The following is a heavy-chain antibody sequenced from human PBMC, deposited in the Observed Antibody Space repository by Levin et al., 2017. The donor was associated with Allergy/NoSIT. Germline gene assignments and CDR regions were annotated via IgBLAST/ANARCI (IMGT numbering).Heavy chain of an antibody. CDR2: IIPAFGTG. CDR3: ARGRVRGSSSRYQDYYFYGLDV. V-gene: IGHV1-69*13. CDR1: GGTFSDYA. Sequence: SVKVSCKASGGTFSDYAISWVRQTPGQGLEWMGGIIPAFGTGNYAQKFQGRVTITADESTKTAYMELSGLRSDDTAVYYCARGRVRGSSSRYQDYYFYGLDVWGQGTTVTVSS. D-gene: IGHD6-13*01. J-gene: IGHJ6*02.